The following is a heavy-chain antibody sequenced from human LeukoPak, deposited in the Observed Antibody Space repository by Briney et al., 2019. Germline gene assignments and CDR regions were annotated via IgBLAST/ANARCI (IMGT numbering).Heavy chain of an antibody. J-gene: IGHJ3*02. Sequence: PGGSLRLSCAASGFTFSSYAMHWVRQAPGKGLEWVAVISYDGSNKYYADSVKGRFTISRDNSKNTLYLQMNSLRAEDTAVYYCARDSHWRGNDAFDIWGQGTMVTVSS. V-gene: IGHV3-30-3*01. CDR2: ISYDGSNK. CDR1: GFTFSSYA. CDR3: ARDSHWRGNDAFDI. D-gene: IGHD1-26*01.